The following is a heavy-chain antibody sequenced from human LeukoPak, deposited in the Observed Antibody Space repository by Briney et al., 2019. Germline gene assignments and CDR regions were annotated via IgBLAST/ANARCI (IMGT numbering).Heavy chain of an antibody. CDR3: ATLTTVTPGHFDY. CDR2: IIPIFGTA. D-gene: IGHD4-17*01. J-gene: IGHJ4*02. Sequence: GASVKVSCKASGGTFSSYAISWVRQAPGQGLEWMGRIIPIFGTANYAQKFQGRVTVTTDESTSTAYMELSSLRSEDTAVYYCATLTTVTPGHFDYWGQGTLVTVSS. CDR1: GGTFSSYA. V-gene: IGHV1-69*05.